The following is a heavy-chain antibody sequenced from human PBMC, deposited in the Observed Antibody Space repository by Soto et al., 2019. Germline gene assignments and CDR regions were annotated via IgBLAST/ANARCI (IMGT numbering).Heavy chain of an antibody. D-gene: IGHD3-10*01. CDR1: GFTFSSYA. CDR3: AKGRDPYGSGSYYLAFDY. V-gene: IGHV3-23*01. J-gene: IGHJ4*02. CDR2: ISGSGGST. Sequence: EVQLLESGGGLVQPGGSLRLSCAASGFTFSSYAMSWVRQARGKGLEWVSAISGSGGSTYYADSVKGRFTISRDNSKNTLYLQMNSLRAEDTAVYYCAKGRDPYGSGSYYLAFDYWGQGTLVTVSS.